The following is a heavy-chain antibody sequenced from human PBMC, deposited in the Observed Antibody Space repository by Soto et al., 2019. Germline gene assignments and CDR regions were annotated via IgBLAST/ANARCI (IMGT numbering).Heavy chain of an antibody. CDR1: GFTFSSYA. CDR3: ARGSYYYGSGSYPKHYYYYGMDV. CDR2: ISYDGSNK. D-gene: IGHD3-10*01. J-gene: IGHJ6*02. V-gene: IGHV3-30-3*01. Sequence: GGSLRLSCAASGFTFSSYAMHWVRQAPGKGLEWVAVISYDGSNKYYADSVKGRFTISRDNSKNTLYLQMNSLRAEDTAVYYCARGSYYYGSGSYPKHYYYYGMDVWGQGTTVTVSS.